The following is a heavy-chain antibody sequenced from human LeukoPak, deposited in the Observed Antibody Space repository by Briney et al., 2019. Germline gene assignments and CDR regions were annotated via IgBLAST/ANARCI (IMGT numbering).Heavy chain of an antibody. CDR2: MNPNSGNT. V-gene: IGHV1-8*01. J-gene: IGHJ5*02. Sequence: GASVKVSCKASGYTFTSYDINWGRQATGQGLEWMGWMNPNSGNTGYAQKFQGRVTMTRNTSISTAYMELSSLRSEDTAVYYCARPRTPVGATYVDWFDPWGQGTLVTVSS. D-gene: IGHD1-26*01. CDR1: GYTFTSYD. CDR3: ARPRTPVGATYVDWFDP.